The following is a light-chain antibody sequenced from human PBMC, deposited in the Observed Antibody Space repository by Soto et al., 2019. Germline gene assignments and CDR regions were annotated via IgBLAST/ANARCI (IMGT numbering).Light chain of an antibody. V-gene: IGLV2-8*01. Sequence: QAVVTQPPSASGSPGQSVTISCTGTSSDVGGYKYVSWYQHHPGKAPKVVIYEVTKRPSGVPDRFSGSQSGKTASLTVSGLQAEDEADYYCSSYGGTNNVVFGGGTQLTVL. CDR3: SSYGGTNNVV. J-gene: IGLJ2*01. CDR1: SSDVGGYKY. CDR2: EVT.